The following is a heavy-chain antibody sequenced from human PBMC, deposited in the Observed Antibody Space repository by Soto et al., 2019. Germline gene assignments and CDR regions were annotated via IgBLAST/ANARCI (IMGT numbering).Heavy chain of an antibody. V-gene: IGHV4-59*01. CDR3: ARAGAATLSDY. Sequence: PSETLSLTCSVSGGSINNYYCSWIRQPPGKGLDWIGYIYYSGSPNYNPSLKSRVTISVDTSKNQFSLNLSSVTAADTAVYYCARAGAATLSDYWGQGTLVTVSS. J-gene: IGHJ4*02. CDR1: GGSINNYY. D-gene: IGHD2-15*01. CDR2: IYYSGSP.